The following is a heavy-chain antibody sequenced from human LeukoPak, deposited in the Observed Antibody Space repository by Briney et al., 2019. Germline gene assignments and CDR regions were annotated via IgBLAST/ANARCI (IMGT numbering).Heavy chain of an antibody. D-gene: IGHD4-11*01. V-gene: IGHV4-59*01. CDR2: IYYSGST. CDR1: GGSISSYY. CDR3: ARASGTVTLDY. J-gene: IGHJ4*02. Sequence: SETLSLTCTVSGGSISSYYWSWIRQPPGKGLEWIGYIYYSGSTNYNPSLKSRVTISVDTSKNQFSLKLSSVTAADTAVYYCARASGTVTLDYWGQGTLVTVSS.